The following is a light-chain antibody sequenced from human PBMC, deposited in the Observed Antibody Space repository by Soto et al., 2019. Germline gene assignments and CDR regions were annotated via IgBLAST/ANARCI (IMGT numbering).Light chain of an antibody. V-gene: IGKV3-11*01. CDR1: QSVSSY. Sequence: EIVLTQSPATLPLSPGERATLSCRASQSVSSYLAWYQQKPGQPPRLLIYDASNRATGIPARFSGSGSGTDFTLTISSLEPEDFAVYYCQQRSNWPRTFGQGTRLEIK. CDR2: DAS. CDR3: QQRSNWPRT. J-gene: IGKJ5*01.